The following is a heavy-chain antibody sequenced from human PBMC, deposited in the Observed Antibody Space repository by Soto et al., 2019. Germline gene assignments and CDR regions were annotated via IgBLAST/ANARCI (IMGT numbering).Heavy chain of an antibody. CDR1: GYTFTSYG. Sequence: GASVKVSCKASGYTFTSYGISWVRQAPGQGLEWMGWISAYNGNTNYAQKLQGRVTMTTDTSTSTAYMELRSLRSDDTAVYYCARDQVAAARIPYYYYWGMDVWGQGTTVTVSS. J-gene: IGHJ6*02. V-gene: IGHV1-18*01. CDR2: ISAYNGNT. CDR3: ARDQVAAARIPYYYYWGMDV. D-gene: IGHD6-13*01.